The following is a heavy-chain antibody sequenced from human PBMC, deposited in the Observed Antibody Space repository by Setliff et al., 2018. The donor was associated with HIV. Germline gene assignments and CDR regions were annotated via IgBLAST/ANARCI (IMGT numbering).Heavy chain of an antibody. D-gene: IGHD7-27*01. J-gene: IGHJ4*02. V-gene: IGHV3-33*05. Sequence: GGSLRLSCAVSGFTFSTYGMHWVRQAPGKGLEWVTFIEHDGSKKFYADSVKGRFTISRDNSKNSLYLQMISLRAEDTALYYCARQGNWEFDYWGQGALVTVSS. CDR2: IEHDGSKK. CDR3: ARQGNWEFDY. CDR1: GFTFSTYG.